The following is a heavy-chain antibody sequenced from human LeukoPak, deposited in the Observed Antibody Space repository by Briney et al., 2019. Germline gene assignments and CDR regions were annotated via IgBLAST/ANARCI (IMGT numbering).Heavy chain of an antibody. CDR1: GFTFSRYS. CDR2: ISAYGNSI. J-gene: IGHJ4*02. V-gene: IGHV3-21*01. CDR3: ARDMETVTTFDY. Sequence: GGSLRLSCAASGFTFSRYSMNWVRQAPGKGLEWVSSISAYGNSIYYADSMRGRFTISRDNAKNSLYLRMNSLRAEDTAVYYCARDMETVTTFDYWGQGTLVSVSS. D-gene: IGHD4-11*01.